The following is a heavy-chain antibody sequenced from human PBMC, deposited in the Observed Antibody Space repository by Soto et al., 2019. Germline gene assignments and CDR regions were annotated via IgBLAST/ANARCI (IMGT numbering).Heavy chain of an antibody. D-gene: IGHD2-2*01. CDR3: ARGPRYCSSTSCYRVKEGYYYYGMDV. Sequence: QVQLVQSGAEVKKPGSSVKVSCKASGGTFSSYAISWVRQAPGQGLEWMGGIIPIFGTANYAQKFQGRVTITADESTSTAYMELSNLRSEDTAVYYCARGPRYCSSTSCYRVKEGYYYYGMDVWGQGTTVTVSS. CDR2: IIPIFGTA. CDR1: GGTFSSYA. V-gene: IGHV1-69*01. J-gene: IGHJ6*02.